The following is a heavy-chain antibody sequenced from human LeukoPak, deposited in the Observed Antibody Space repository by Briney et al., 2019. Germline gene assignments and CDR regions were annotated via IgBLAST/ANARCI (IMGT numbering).Heavy chain of an antibody. Sequence: GGSLRLSCAASGFAFSSYTMNWVRQAPGKGLEWVSSITGSSSYIFSADSVRGRFTISRDNAKNSLYLQMNSLRADDTAVYYCARGRVAAAGTTVDFDYWGQGTLVTVSS. V-gene: IGHV3-21*01. CDR2: ITGSSSYI. CDR1: GFAFSSYT. CDR3: ARGRVAAAGTTVDFDY. D-gene: IGHD6-13*01. J-gene: IGHJ4*02.